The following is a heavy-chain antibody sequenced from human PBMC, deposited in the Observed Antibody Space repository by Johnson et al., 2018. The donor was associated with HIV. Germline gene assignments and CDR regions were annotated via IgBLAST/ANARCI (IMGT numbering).Heavy chain of an antibody. D-gene: IGHD6-13*01. CDR3: ARDSTLGIAAAGVDAFDI. J-gene: IGHJ3*02. Sequence: QVKLVESGGGVVKPGRSLRLSCAASGFTFSNFAMHWVRLAPGKGLEWEALMSYDGSNKYYAASVKGRFTISRDNSKNTLYLQMNSLRVEDTAVYYCARDSTLGIAAAGVDAFDIWGQGTMIMVSS. CDR2: MSYDGSNK. V-gene: IGHV3-30-3*01. CDR1: GFTFSNFA.